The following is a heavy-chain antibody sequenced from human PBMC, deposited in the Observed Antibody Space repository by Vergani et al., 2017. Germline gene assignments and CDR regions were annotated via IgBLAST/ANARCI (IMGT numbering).Heavy chain of an antibody. V-gene: IGHV4-30-4*08. Sequence: QVQLQESGPGLVKPSQTLSLTCTVSGGSISSGDYYWSWIRQPPGKGLEWIGYIYYSGSTYYNPSLKSRVTISVDTSKNQFSLKLSSVTAADTAVHYCARTRYYYGSGSYYNTYYFDYWGQGTLVTVSS. CDR2: IYYSGST. CDR1: GGSISSGDYY. CDR3: ARTRYYYGSGSYYNTYYFDY. J-gene: IGHJ4*02. D-gene: IGHD3-10*01.